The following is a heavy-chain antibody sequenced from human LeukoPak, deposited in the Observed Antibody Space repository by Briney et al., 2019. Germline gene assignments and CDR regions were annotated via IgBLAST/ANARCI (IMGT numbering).Heavy chain of an antibody. J-gene: IGHJ4*02. Sequence: GTSVTVSCKASGFTFTSSAMQWVRQARGQGLEWIGWIFVGSGNTNYAQTLQERVTITRSMSTSTAYMELSSLRSEDTAVYYCAAGWVCSGCSCYYYFDSWGQGTLVTVSS. V-gene: IGHV1-58*02. CDR3: AAGWVCSGCSCYYYFDS. D-gene: IGHD2-15*01. CDR2: IFVGSGNT. CDR1: GFTFTSSA.